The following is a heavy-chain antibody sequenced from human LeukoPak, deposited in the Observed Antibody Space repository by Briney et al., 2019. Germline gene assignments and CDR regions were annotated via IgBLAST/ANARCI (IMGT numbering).Heavy chain of an antibody. V-gene: IGHV3-23*01. CDR3: AKVGSTMVRGVRPGSLDY. D-gene: IGHD3-10*01. CDR1: GFTFSSYA. Sequence: GGSLRLSCAASGFTFSSYAMSWVRQAPGKGLEWVSAISGSGGSTYYADSVKGRFTISRDNSKNTLYLQMNSLRAEDTAVYYCAKVGSTMVRGVRPGSLDYWGQGTLVTVSS. J-gene: IGHJ4*02. CDR2: ISGSGGST.